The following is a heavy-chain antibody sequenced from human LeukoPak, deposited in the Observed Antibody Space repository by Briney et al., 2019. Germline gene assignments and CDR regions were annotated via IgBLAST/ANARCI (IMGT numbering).Heavy chain of an antibody. D-gene: IGHD3-3*01. CDR2: IYYSGST. V-gene: IGHV4-59*11. Sequence: PSETLSLTCTVSGGSISSHYWSWIRQPPGKGLEWIGYIYYSGSTNYNPSLKSRVTISVDTSKNQFSLKLSSVTAADTAVYYCARVGYLSSSFWSGYSQDVWFDPWGQGTLVTVSS. CDR3: ARVGYLSSSFWSGYSQDVWFDP. CDR1: GGSISSHY. J-gene: IGHJ5*02.